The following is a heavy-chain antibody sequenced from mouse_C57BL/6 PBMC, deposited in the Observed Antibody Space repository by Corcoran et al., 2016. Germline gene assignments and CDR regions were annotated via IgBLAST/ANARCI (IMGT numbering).Heavy chain of an antibody. V-gene: IGHV9-3*01. D-gene: IGHD1-1*01. CDR1: GYTFTTYG. CDR2: INTYSGVP. J-gene: IGHJ2*01. Sequence: QIQLVQSGPELKKPGETVKIACKASGYTFTTYGMSWGKQAPGKGLKWMGWINTYSGVPIYADDFKGRFAFSLETSASTAYLQINNLKNEDTATYFCARLGYYGSSYYFDYWGQGTTLTVSS. CDR3: ARLGYYGSSYYFDY.